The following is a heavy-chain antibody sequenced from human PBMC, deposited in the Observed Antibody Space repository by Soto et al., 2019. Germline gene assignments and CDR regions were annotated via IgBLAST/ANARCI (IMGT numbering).Heavy chain of an antibody. CDR2: IKSKTDGGTT. V-gene: IGHV3-15*07. CDR3: TTDSIVVVMGFDP. J-gene: IGHJ5*02. CDR1: GFTFSNAW. D-gene: IGHD3-22*01. Sequence: SLRLSCAASGFTFSNAWMNWVRQAPGKGLEWVGRIKSKTDGGTTDYAAPVKGRFTISRDDSKNTLYLQMNSLKTEDTAVYYCTTDSIVVVMGFDPWGQGTLVTVSS.